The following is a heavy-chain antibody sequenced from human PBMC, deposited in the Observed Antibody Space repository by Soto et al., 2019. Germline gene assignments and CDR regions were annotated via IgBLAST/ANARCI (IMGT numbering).Heavy chain of an antibody. V-gene: IGHV3-20*04. J-gene: IGHJ4*02. CDR3: ARDLDLMDFGYSYGYSYFDY. D-gene: IGHD5-18*01. CDR2: INWNGGST. Sequence: GGSLRLSCAASGFTFDDYGMSWVRQAPGKGLEWVSGINWNGGSTGYADSVKGRFTISRDNAKNSLYLQMNSLRAEDTALYYCARDLDLMDFGYSYGYSYFDYWGQGTLVTVSS. CDR1: GFTFDDYG.